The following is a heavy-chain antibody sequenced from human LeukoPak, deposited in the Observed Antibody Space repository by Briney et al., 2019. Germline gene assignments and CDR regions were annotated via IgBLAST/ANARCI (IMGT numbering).Heavy chain of an antibody. D-gene: IGHD2-2*01. CDR3: ARGWRGYCSSTSCQPYNWFDP. CDR1: GGSISSSSYY. J-gene: IGHJ5*02. Sequence: PSETLSLTCTVSGGSISSSSYYWSWIRQPPGKGLEWIGEINHSGSTNYNPSLKSRVTISVDTSKNQFSLKLSSVTAADTAVYSCARGWRGYCSSTSCQPYNWFDPWGQGTLVTVSS. CDR2: INHSGST. V-gene: IGHV4-39*07.